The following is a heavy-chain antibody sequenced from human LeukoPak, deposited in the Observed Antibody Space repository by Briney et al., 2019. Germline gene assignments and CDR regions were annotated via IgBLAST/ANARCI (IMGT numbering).Heavy chain of an antibody. CDR1: GFTFSDYY. CDR3: ARDYYDSSGIFDY. Sequence: PGGSLRLSCAASGFTFSDYYMSWIRQAPGKGLAWVSYISNSGSTTYYADSVKGRFTVSRDNAKNSLYLQMNSLRAEDTAVYYCARDYYDSSGIFDYWGQGTLVTVSS. D-gene: IGHD3-22*01. J-gene: IGHJ4*02. V-gene: IGHV3-11*04. CDR2: ISNSGSTT.